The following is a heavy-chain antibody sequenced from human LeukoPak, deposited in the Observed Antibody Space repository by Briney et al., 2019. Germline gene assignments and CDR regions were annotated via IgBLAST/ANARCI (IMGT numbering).Heavy chain of an antibody. Sequence: SETLSLTCTVSGGSISSSSYYWGWIRQPPGKGLEWIGSIYYSGSTFYNPSLKSRVTISVDTSKNQFSLKLSSVTAADTAAYYCARLLGSGSYTFDYWGQGTLVTVSS. CDR3: ARLLGSGSYTFDY. V-gene: IGHV4-39*01. CDR2: IYYSGST. CDR1: GGSISSSSYY. D-gene: IGHD3-22*01. J-gene: IGHJ4*02.